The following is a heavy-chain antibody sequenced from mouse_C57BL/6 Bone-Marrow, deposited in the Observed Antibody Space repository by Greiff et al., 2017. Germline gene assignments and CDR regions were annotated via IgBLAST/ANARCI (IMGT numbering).Heavy chain of an antibody. Sequence: QVQLQQSGAELARPGASVKLSCKASGYTFTSYWMHWVKQRPGQGLEWIGEIDPSDSHTNYNQKFKGKSTLTVDKSSSTAYMQLSCLTSEDSAVCYCAKRRDYDGCAMDYWGQGTSVTVSS. V-gene: IGHV1-69*01. CDR2: IDPSDSHT. CDR1: GYTFTSYW. J-gene: IGHJ4*01. CDR3: AKRRDYDGCAMDY. D-gene: IGHD2-4*01.